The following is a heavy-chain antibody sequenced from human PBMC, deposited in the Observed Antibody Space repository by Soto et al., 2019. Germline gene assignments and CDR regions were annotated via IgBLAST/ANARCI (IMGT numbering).Heavy chain of an antibody. J-gene: IGHJ6*02. CDR2: IIPIFGTA. CDR1: GGTFSSYA. V-gene: IGHV1-69*13. CDR3: ARDQYGSHGMDV. Sequence: SVKVSCKASGGTFSSYAISWVRQAPGQGLEWMGGIIPIFGTANYAQKFQGRVTITADESTSTAYMELSSLRSEDTAVYYCARDQYGSHGMDVWGQGPTVTVSS. D-gene: IGHD2-2*01.